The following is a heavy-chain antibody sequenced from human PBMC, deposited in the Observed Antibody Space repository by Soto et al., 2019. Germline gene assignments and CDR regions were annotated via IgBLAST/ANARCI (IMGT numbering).Heavy chain of an antibody. CDR2: ISGSGGST. J-gene: IGHJ6*02. CDR3: AKDGYYYYYGMDV. V-gene: IGHV3-23*01. Sequence: GWSLRLSCAASGFTFSSYAMSWVRQAPGKGLEWVSAISGSGGSTYYADSVKGRFTISRDNSKNTLYLQMNSLRAEDTAAYYCAKDGYYYYYGMDVWGQGTTVTVSS. CDR1: GFTFSSYA.